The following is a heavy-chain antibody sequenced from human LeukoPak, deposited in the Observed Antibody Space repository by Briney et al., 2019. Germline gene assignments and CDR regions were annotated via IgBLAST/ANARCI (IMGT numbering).Heavy chain of an antibody. CDR1: GYTLTGYY. CDR2: INPNSGGT. Sequence: ASVKVSCKASGYTLTGYYMHWVRQAPGQGVEWMGWINPNSGGTNNAQKFQGGVTMTRDTSISTAYMELSRLRSDDTAVYYCASGTYYYDSSGYQTAFDIWGQGTMVTVSS. J-gene: IGHJ3*02. V-gene: IGHV1-2*02. CDR3: ASGTYYYDSSGYQTAFDI. D-gene: IGHD3-22*01.